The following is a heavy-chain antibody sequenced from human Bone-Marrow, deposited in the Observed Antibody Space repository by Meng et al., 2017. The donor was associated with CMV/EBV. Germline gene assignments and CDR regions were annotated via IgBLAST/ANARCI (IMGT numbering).Heavy chain of an antibody. CDR1: GFTFGDYA. CDR3: ARDRATVPYNDAFDI. D-gene: IGHD4-17*01. J-gene: IGHJ3*02. Sequence: SLKISCAASGFTFGDYAMHWVRQLPGKGLEWVSGISWDSGTIDYADSVKGRFTISRDNAKNSLYLQMNSLRAEDTAVYYCARDRATVPYNDAFDIWGQGTMVTVSS. CDR2: ISWDSGTI. V-gene: IGHV3-9*01.